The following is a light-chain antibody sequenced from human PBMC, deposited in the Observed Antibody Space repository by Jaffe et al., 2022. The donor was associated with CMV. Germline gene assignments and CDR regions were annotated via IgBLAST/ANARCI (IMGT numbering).Light chain of an antibody. CDR2: WAS. CDR1: QTVLYNSNNLNY. CDR3: QQYYDSPLT. Sequence: DTVMTQSPDSLAVSLGERATINCKSSQTVLYNSNNLNYLAWYQQKPGQPPRLLISWASTRESGVPARFRGSGSGTDFTLTISSLQAEDVAVYYCQQYYDSPLTFGGGTKVEIK. J-gene: IGKJ4*01. V-gene: IGKV4-1*01.